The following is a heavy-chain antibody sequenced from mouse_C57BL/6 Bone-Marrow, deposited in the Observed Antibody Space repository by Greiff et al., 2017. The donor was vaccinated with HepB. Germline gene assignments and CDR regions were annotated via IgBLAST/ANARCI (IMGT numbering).Heavy chain of an antibody. CDR3: ARLRYYGSSYVGFAY. CDR1: GYSFNDYN. D-gene: IGHD1-1*01. CDR2: INPNYGTT. V-gene: IGHV1-39*01. Sequence: VQLKQSGPELVKPGASVKISCKASGYSFNDYNMNWVKQSNGKSLEWIGVINPNYGTTSYNQKFKGKATLTVDQSSSTAYMQLNSLTSEDSAVYYCARLRYYGSSYVGFAYWGQGNLVTVSA. J-gene: IGHJ3*01.